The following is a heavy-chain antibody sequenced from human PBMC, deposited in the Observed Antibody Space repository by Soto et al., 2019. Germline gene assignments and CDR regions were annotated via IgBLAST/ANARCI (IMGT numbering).Heavy chain of an antibody. CDR2: INPNSGGT. Sequence: QVQLVQSGAEVKKPGASVKVSCKASGYTFTGYYMHWVRQAPGQGLEWMGWINPNSGGTNYAQKFQGRVTITRDTPISTAYMELSRLRSDDTAVYYCARDSHNRPDVYYGMDVWGQGTTVTVSS. J-gene: IGHJ6*02. D-gene: IGHD1-20*01. CDR3: ARDSHNRPDVYYGMDV. V-gene: IGHV1-2*02. CDR1: GYTFTGYY.